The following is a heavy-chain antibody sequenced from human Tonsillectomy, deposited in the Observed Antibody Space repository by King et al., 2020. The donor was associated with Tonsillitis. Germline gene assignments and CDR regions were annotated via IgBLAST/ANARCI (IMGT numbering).Heavy chain of an antibody. CDR2: TWSDERKR. CDR3: ARRYSSGYQYSYMDV. CDR1: GFTFSNYG. J-gene: IGHJ6*03. V-gene: IGHV3-33*08. Sequence: VQLVESGGGVVQPGRSLRLSCAASGFTFSNYGMHWVRQAPGKGLEWVAVTWSDERKRYYADSVRGRFTISRDNSQNTLYLQMNSLRAEDTAVYYCARRYSSGYQYSYMDVGGKGTTVTVSS. D-gene: IGHD3-22*01.